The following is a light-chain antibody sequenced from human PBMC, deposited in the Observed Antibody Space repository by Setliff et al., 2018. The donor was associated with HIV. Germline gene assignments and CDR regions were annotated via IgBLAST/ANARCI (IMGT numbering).Light chain of an antibody. Sequence: QSVLTQPPPASGSPGQSVTISCTGTSSDVGGYNYVSWYHQHPGKAPKLMIYEVSKRPSGVPDRFSGSKSGNTASLTVSGLQAEDEADYYCSSYAGSNNYVVFGGGTKVTVL. J-gene: IGLJ2*01. CDR1: SSDVGGYNY. V-gene: IGLV2-8*01. CDR3: SSYAGSNNYVV. CDR2: EVS.